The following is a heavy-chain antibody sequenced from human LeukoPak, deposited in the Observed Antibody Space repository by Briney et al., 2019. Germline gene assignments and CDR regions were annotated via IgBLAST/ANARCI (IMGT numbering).Heavy chain of an antibody. Sequence: GGSLRLYCAASGFTFSSYSMNWVRQAPGKGLESDSSISSSSSSIYYADSVKGRFTISRDNAKNSLYLQMNSLRAEDTAVYYCARDRRDGYYYWYYYGMDVWGQGTTVTVSS. V-gene: IGHV3-21*01. CDR3: ARDRRDGYYYWYYYGMDV. CDR1: GFTFSSYS. CDR2: ISSSSSSI. D-gene: IGHD5-24*01. J-gene: IGHJ6*02.